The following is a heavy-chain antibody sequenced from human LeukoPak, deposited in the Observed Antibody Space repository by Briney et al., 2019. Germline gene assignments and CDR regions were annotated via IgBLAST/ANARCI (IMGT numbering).Heavy chain of an antibody. D-gene: IGHD2-2*01. V-gene: IGHV4-59*11. CDR3: ARSSPSWGYYYGMDV. Sequence: PSETLSLTCTVSGGSISSHCWTWLRQPPGKGLEWIGYMDHSGGTNYNPSLKSRVTISVDTSKSQFSLKLSSVTAADTAVYYCARSSPSWGYYYGMDVWGQGTKVTVSS. CDR1: GGSISSHC. CDR2: MDHSGGT. J-gene: IGHJ6*02.